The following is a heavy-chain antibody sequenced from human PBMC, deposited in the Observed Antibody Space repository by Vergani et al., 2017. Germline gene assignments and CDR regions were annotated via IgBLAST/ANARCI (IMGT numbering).Heavy chain of an antibody. J-gene: IGHJ1*01. CDR1: GFTSSYYG. V-gene: IGHV3-30*03. CDR2: ISYDGTQK. CDR3: ATKSXGTPGCQIGYFRE. D-gene: IGHD1-1*01. Sequence: QVHLVESGGGVVQPGRSLRLSCVVSGFTSSYYGMHWVRQAPGKGLEWVAVISYDGTQKYYADSVKDRFTISRDNSKGTLYLQMNSLRTEDTAVYYCATKSXGTPGCQIGYFREWGQGTLVTVSS.